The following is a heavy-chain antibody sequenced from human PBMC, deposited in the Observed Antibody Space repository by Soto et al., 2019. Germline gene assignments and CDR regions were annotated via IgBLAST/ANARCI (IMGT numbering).Heavy chain of an antibody. Sequence: SVKVSCKASGGTFSSYAISWVRQAPGQGLEWMGGIIPIFGTANYAQKFQGRVTITADKSTSTAYMELSSLRSEDTAVYYCARGEDIVVVPAAPWYYGMDVWGQGTTVTVSS. J-gene: IGHJ6*02. CDR2: IIPIFGTA. V-gene: IGHV1-69*06. D-gene: IGHD2-2*01. CDR1: GGTFSSYA. CDR3: ARGEDIVVVPAAPWYYGMDV.